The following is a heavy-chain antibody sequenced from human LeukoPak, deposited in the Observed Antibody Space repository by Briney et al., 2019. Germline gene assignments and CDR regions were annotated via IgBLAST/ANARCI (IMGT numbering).Heavy chain of an antibody. CDR3: ASRYLDDFWSGYTDAFDI. CDR2: INPSGGST. J-gene: IGHJ3*02. CDR1: GYTFTSYC. V-gene: IGHV1-46*03. Sequence: ASVKVSCKASGYTFTSYCMHWVRQAPGQGLEWMGIINPSGGSTSYAQKFQGRVTMTRDTPTSTVYMELSSLRSEDTAVYYCASRYLDDFWSGYTDAFDIWGQGTMVTVSS. D-gene: IGHD3-3*01.